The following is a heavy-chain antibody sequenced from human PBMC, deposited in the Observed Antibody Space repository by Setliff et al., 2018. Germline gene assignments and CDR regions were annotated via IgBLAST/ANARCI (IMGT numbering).Heavy chain of an antibody. V-gene: IGHV3-48*01. Sequence: GESLQISCVVSGFSFSNYGMTWVRQAPGKGLEWISYISTSSGTRYYADSVKGRFTISRDNANQSLYLQMNSLRAEDTAVYYCARLALTGYDSSGYYYALEYYYYMDVWGKGTTVTVSS. D-gene: IGHD3-22*01. J-gene: IGHJ6*03. CDR1: GFSFSNYG. CDR3: ARLALTGYDSSGYYYALEYYYYMDV. CDR2: ISTSSGTR.